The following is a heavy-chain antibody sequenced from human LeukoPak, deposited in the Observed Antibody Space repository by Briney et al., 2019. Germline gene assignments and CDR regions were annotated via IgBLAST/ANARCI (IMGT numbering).Heavy chain of an antibody. CDR3: ARDRYYYDSSGPQKWYYYYGMDV. J-gene: IGHJ6*02. V-gene: IGHV4-61*01. Sequence: SETLSLTCTVSGGSVSSGSYYWSWIRQPPGKGLEWIGYIYYSGSTNYNPSLKSRVTISVDTSKNQFSLKLSSVTAADTAVYYCARDRYYYDSSGPQKWYYYYGMDVWGQGTTVTVSS. CDR2: IYYSGST. CDR1: GGSVSSGSYY. D-gene: IGHD3-22*01.